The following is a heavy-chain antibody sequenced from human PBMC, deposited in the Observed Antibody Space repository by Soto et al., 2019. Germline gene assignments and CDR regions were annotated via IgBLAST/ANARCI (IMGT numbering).Heavy chain of an antibody. V-gene: IGHV4-59*01. D-gene: IGHD3-3*01. J-gene: IGHJ6*03. CDR1: GGSISSYY. CDR2: IYYSGST. Sequence: SETLSLTCTVSGGSISSYYWSWIRQPPGKGLEWIGYIYYSGSTNYNPSLKSRVTISVDTSKNQFSLKLSSVTAADTAVYYCARRDDFWSGGYYYMDVWGKGTTVTVSS. CDR3: ARRDDFWSGGYYYMDV.